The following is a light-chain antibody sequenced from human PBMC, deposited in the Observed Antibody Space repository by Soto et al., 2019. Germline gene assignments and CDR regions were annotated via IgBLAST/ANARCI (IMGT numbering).Light chain of an antibody. J-gene: IGLJ2*01. CDR3: QTLGNGIVV. CDR1: RGHSSYA. V-gene: IGLV4-69*01. CDR2: LDSDGSH. Sequence: QPVLTQSHSASASLGASVKLTRTLSRGHSSYAIAWHKQQPEKGPRDLMKLDSDGSHSKGDGIPDRFSGSRAGAERSLTVSSLQSEAEADYYRQTLGNGIVVFGGGTKRTVL.